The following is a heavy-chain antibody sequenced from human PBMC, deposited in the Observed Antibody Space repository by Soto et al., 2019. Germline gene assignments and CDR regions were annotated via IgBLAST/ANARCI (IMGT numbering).Heavy chain of an antibody. D-gene: IGHD3-10*01. Sequence: QVQLVQYGAEVKKPGSSVKVSCKTSGVSFNNNGIGWVRQAPGHGLEWMGGVSPPFRTSNYARKFQGSISITADASTGTVNMELSSLTSEDTAQYYCARVLYYGSGSYSPYGMEVWGQGTTVTVSS. CDR2: VSPPFRTS. CDR3: ARVLYYGSGSYSPYGMEV. CDR1: GVSFNNNG. V-gene: IGHV1-69*01. J-gene: IGHJ6*02.